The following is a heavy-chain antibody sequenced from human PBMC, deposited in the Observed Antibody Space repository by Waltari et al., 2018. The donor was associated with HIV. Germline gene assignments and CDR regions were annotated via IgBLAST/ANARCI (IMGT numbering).Heavy chain of an antibody. Sequence: QVQLQQWGAGLLKPSETLSLTCAVYGGSFSAYYWTWIRQPPGKGLEWIGEINHSGNSNYNPSLNSRLTISVDTSKNQFSLNVTAVTAADTAVYYCARARGDILTAHYKLVHGDAFDVWGQGTMVTVS. CDR3: ARARGDILTAHYKLVHGDAFDV. V-gene: IGHV4-34*01. J-gene: IGHJ3*01. CDR2: INHSGNS. CDR1: GGSFSAYY. D-gene: IGHD3-9*01.